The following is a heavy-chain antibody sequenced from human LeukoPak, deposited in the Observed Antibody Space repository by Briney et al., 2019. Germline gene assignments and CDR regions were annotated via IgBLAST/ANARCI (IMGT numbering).Heavy chain of an antibody. CDR2: INPNGGGT. Sequence: ASVRVSCKAPGYTFTTYYIHWVRQAPGQGLEWMGVINPNGGGTAYAQNFQGRVTMTRDTSTSTAYMELTSLRFEDTAVYYCARDPSGSWQWFDYWGQGTLVTVSS. CDR3: ARDPSGSWQWFDY. V-gene: IGHV1-46*01. J-gene: IGHJ4*02. CDR1: GYTFTTYY. D-gene: IGHD1-26*01.